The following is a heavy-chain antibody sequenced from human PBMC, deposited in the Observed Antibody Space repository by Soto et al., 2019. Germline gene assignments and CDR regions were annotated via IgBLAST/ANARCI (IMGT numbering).Heavy chain of an antibody. D-gene: IGHD6-19*01. J-gene: IGHJ4*02. CDR1: GYTFSGFY. CDR2: INPNSGGT. CDR3: ASAAVTGTAGLDF. V-gene: IGHV1-2*02. Sequence: ASVKVSCKASGYTFSGFYMHWVRQAPGQGLEWMGWINPNSGGTKSAEKFQGRVTMTRDTSISTAYLELSRLTSDDTAVYYCASAAVTGTAGLDFWGQGTQVTVSS.